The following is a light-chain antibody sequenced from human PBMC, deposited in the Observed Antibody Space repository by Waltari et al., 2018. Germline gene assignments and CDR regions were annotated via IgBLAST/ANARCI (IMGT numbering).Light chain of an antibody. CDR1: SSDVGRYNY. J-gene: IGLJ2*01. Sequence: QSALTQPRSVSGSPGQSVTISCTGTSSDVGRYNYVSWYQQHPGKAPKLMIYDVTKRPSGVPDRFSGSKSGNTASLTISGLQAEDEADYYCCSYAGNFIVIFGGGTKLTVL. CDR2: DVT. CDR3: CSYAGNFIVI. V-gene: IGLV2-11*01.